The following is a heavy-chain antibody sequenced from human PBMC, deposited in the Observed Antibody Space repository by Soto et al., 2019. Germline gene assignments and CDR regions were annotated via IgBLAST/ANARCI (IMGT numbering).Heavy chain of an antibody. CDR1: GFTFSSYA. V-gene: IGHV3-30-3*01. D-gene: IGHD3-22*01. J-gene: IGHJ4*02. Sequence: QVQLVESGGGVVQPGRSLRLSCAASGFTFSSYAMHWVRQAPGKGLEWVAVISYDGSNKYYADSVKGRFTISRDNSKNTLYLQMNSLRAEDTAVYYCARDGLGDYDSSGYYSFFDYWGQGTLVTVSS. CDR2: ISYDGSNK. CDR3: ARDGLGDYDSSGYYSFFDY.